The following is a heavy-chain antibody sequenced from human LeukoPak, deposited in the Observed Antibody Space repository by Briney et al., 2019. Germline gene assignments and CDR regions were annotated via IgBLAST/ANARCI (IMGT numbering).Heavy chain of an antibody. CDR2: ISGSAHKI. CDR3: ARDQEGFDY. V-gene: IGHV3-23*01. CDR1: GITFSNYA. J-gene: IGHJ4*02. Sequence: GGSLRLSCVASGITFSNYAVSWVRQAPEKGLDWVSVISGSAHKIRYADSVKGRFTISRDNSENIVYLQMNNLRVEDTAVYYCARDQEGFDYWGQGTMVTVSS.